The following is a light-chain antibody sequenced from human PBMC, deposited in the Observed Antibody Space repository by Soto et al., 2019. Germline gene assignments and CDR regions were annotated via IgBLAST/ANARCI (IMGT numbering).Light chain of an antibody. J-gene: IGKJ1*01. CDR3: QQYKDWPPR. CDR2: VAS. Sequence: EMVMTQSPATLSVSAGERATLSCRASQSVSSYLAWYQQKPGQPPRLLIYVASTRAAGIPARFSGSGSGTEFTLTISSLQFEDFAVYYCQQYKDWPPRFGQGTKVEIK. V-gene: IGKV3-15*01. CDR1: QSVSSY.